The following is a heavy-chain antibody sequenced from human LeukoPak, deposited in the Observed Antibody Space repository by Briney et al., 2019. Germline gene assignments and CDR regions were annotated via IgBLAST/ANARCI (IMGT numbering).Heavy chain of an antibody. D-gene: IGHD6-13*01. CDR3: ARGIAAAGLDP. J-gene: IGHJ5*02. V-gene: IGHV4-61*02. CDR2: IYTSGST. Sequence: SETLSLTCTVSGGSISSGSYYWSWIRQPAGKGLEWIGRIYTSGSTNYNPSLKSRVTISVDTSKNQFSLKLSSVTAADTAVYYCARGIAAAGLDPWGQGTLVTVSS. CDR1: GGSISSGSYY.